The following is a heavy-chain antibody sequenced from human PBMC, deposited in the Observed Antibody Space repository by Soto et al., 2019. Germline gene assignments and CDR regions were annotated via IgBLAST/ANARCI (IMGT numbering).Heavy chain of an antibody. CDR2: ISSSSSYI. CDR3: ARATVISWGSGWYRDDESGFDP. Sequence: EVQLVESGGGLVKPGGSLRLSCAASGFTFSSSRMNWVRQAPGKGLEWVSSISSSSSYIYYAYSVKGRFTISRDNAKNSLYLQMNSLRAEDTAVYYCARATVISWGSGWYRDDESGFDPWGQGTLVTVSS. CDR1: GFTFSSSR. D-gene: IGHD6-19*01. J-gene: IGHJ5*02. V-gene: IGHV3-21*01.